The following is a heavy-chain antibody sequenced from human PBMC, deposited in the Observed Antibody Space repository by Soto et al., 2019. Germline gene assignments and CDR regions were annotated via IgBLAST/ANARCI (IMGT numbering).Heavy chain of an antibody. CDR2: ITHDGSGT. J-gene: IGHJ4*01. V-gene: IGHV3-74*01. CDR1: GFIFTNYW. Sequence: EVEVVESGGGLVQPGESLRLSCAASGFIFTNYWMHWVRQVPGRGLVWVSGITHDGSGTKYADSVKGRFTISRDNAKNTVYLQMTSLRPEDTAVYYCGSVFEYWGRGTLVTVSS. CDR3: GSVFEY.